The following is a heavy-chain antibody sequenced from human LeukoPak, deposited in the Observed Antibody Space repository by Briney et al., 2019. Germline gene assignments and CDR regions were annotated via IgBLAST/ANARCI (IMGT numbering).Heavy chain of an antibody. CDR1: GFTFSSYE. CDR3: ARDCGGGSCYGPYDAFDI. J-gene: IGHJ3*02. V-gene: IGHV3-48*03. D-gene: IGHD2-15*01. CDR2: ISSSGSTI. Sequence: GGSLRLSCAASGFTFSSYEMNWVRQAPGKGLEWVSYISSSGSTIYYADSVKGRFTISRDEANNSLYLQMNSLGAEDTAVYYCARDCGGGSCYGPYDAFDIWGQGTMVTVSS.